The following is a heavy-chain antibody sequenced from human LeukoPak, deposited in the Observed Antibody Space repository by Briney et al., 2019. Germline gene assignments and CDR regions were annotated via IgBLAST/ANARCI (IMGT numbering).Heavy chain of an antibody. CDR2: INPNSGGT. J-gene: IGHJ6*02. D-gene: IGHD2-15*01. CDR3: ARSCSGGSCYSGWGRGGYYYYGMDV. V-gene: IGHV1-2*02. CDR1: GYTFIGYY. Sequence: ASVKVSCKASGYTFIGYYMHWVRQAPGQGLEWMGWINPNSGGTNYAQKFQGRVTMTRDTSISTAYMELSRLRSDDTAVYYCARSCSGGSCYSGWGRGGYYYYGMDVWGQGTTVTVSS.